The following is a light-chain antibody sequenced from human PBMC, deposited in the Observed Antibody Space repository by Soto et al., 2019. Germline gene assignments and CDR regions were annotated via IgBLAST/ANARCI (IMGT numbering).Light chain of an antibody. Sequence: DIVLTQSPATLSLSPGERATLSCRASQSVSSYLAWYQQKPGQAPRLLIYDASNRATGIPARFSGSGSGTDITLTISSLEPEDVAVYYCQQRSNWPRTFGQGTKVEIK. CDR3: QQRSNWPRT. V-gene: IGKV3-11*01. CDR2: DAS. J-gene: IGKJ1*01. CDR1: QSVSSY.